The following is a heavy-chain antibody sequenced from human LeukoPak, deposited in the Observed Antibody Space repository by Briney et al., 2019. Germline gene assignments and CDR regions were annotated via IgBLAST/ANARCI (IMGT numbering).Heavy chain of an antibody. D-gene: IGHD1-26*01. Sequence: PGGSLRLSCTTSGFTFSTYSMNWVRQAPGKGLEWLSYISSSSSSIYYADSVRGRITISRDNAKNSLYLQMNSLRDEDTAVYYCARGPSGSYIDAFDIWGQGTMVTVSS. CDR3: ARGPSGSYIDAFDI. V-gene: IGHV3-48*02. CDR1: GFTFSTYS. J-gene: IGHJ3*02. CDR2: ISSSSSSI.